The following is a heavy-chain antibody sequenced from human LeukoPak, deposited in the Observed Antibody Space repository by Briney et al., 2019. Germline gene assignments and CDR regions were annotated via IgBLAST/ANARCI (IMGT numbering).Heavy chain of an antibody. Sequence: GSLRLSCAASGFTFSSYAMSWVRQAPGKGLEWVSAISGSGGSTYYADSVKGRFTISRDNSKNTLYLQMNSLRAEDTAVYYCTSPGSSYYYGSGSYYPFDYWGQGTLVTVSS. D-gene: IGHD3-10*01. CDR2: ISGSGGST. V-gene: IGHV3-23*01. CDR3: TSPGSSYYYGSGSYYPFDY. CDR1: GFTFSSYA. J-gene: IGHJ4*02.